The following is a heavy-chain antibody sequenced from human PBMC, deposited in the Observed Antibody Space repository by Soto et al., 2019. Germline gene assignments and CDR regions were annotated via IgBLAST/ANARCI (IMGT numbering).Heavy chain of an antibody. J-gene: IGHJ4*02. CDR3: ARAPNSDYLFDF. Sequence: ASVKVSFKASQFTFTKYTVHWVRQAPGQRLEWMGWINAGSGNTRYSQKFQDRVTITRDTSASTAYMEVSSLRSEDTAVYYCARAPNSDYLFDFWGQGTLVTVSS. V-gene: IGHV1-3*01. D-gene: IGHD4-17*01. CDR2: INAGSGNT. CDR1: QFTFTKYT.